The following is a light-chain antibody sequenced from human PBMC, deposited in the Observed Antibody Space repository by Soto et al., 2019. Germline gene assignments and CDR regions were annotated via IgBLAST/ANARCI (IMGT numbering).Light chain of an antibody. V-gene: IGKV3-20*01. J-gene: IGKJ1*01. CDR2: GAS. CDR1: QSVTSSY. Sequence: EIVLTQSPGTLSLSPGERATLSCRASQSVTSSYLAWYQQKHGQAPRLLIYGASSRATGIPDRFSGSGSGTDFTLTISRLEPEDFAVYYCQQYGSSPNTFGQGTKVEIK. CDR3: QQYGSSPNT.